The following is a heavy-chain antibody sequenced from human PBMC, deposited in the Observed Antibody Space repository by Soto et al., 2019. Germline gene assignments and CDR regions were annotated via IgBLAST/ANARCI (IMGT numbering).Heavy chain of an antibody. Sequence: XGSLRVSCAASGFTFSKYAMSWVRQAPGKGLEWVSAINAGGNSTKSADSVKGRFTISRDNSKNTVYLQMNNLRDEDTAIYYCGMQYEYWGQGTLVTVSS. CDR1: GFTFSKYA. CDR3: GMQYEY. J-gene: IGHJ4*02. V-gene: IGHV3-23*01. CDR2: INAGGNST.